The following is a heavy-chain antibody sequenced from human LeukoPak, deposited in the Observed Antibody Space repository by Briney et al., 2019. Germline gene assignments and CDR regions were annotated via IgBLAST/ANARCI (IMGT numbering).Heavy chain of an antibody. Sequence: PGGSLRLSCAASGFTFSDYYMSWIRQAPGKGLEWIGSIYYSGSTYYNPSLKSRVTISVDTSKNQFSLKLSSVTAADTAVYYCARMRRGSSGWFFDYWGQGTLVTVSS. CDR3: ARMRRGSSGWFFDY. CDR1: GFTFSDYY. D-gene: IGHD6-19*01. V-gene: IGHV4-38-2*01. J-gene: IGHJ4*02. CDR2: IYYSGST.